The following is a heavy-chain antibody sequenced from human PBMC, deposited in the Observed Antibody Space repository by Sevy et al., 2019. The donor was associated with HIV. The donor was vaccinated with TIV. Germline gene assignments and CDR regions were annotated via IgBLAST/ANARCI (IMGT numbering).Heavy chain of an antibody. Sequence: GGYLRLSCAASGFTFSGSAMHWVRQASGKGLEWVGRIRSKANSYATAYAASVKGRFTISRDDSKNTAYLQMNSLKTEDTAVYYCTRTTVTNNAFDIWGQGTMVIVSS. CDR3: TRTTVTNNAFDI. CDR1: GFTFSGSA. D-gene: IGHD4-17*01. CDR2: IRSKANSYAT. J-gene: IGHJ3*02. V-gene: IGHV3-73*01.